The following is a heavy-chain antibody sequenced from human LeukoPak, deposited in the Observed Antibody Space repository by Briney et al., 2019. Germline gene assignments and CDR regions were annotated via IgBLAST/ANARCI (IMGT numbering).Heavy chain of an antibody. J-gene: IGHJ2*01. D-gene: IGHD3-10*01. CDR3: ARRDYGSGSYYKNWYFDL. CDR2: IYGSGST. Sequence: SETLSLTCTVSGGSISSYYWSWIRQPPGKGLEWIGHIYGSGSTNYNPSLKSRVTLSVDTSKNQFSLKLSSVTAADTAVYYCARRDYGSGSYYKNWYFDLWGRGTLVTVSS. V-gene: IGHV4-59*08. CDR1: GGSISSYY.